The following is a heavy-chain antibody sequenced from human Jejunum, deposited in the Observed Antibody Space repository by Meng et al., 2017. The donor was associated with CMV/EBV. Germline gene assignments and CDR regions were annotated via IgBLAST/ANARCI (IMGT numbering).Heavy chain of an antibody. D-gene: IGHD3-3*02. Sequence: EVQLVESGGGFIQPGGSLRLSCAASGFTVDNNHISWVRQDAGKGLEFVSIVFGGGKTYYADSVKGRFTTSRDNSKNTVYLEMNSLRVEDTAVYYCHGAGGFSIWGPGTLVTVSS. CDR2: VFGGGKT. CDR3: HGAGGFSI. V-gene: IGHV3-53*01. J-gene: IGHJ4*02. CDR1: GFTVDNNH.